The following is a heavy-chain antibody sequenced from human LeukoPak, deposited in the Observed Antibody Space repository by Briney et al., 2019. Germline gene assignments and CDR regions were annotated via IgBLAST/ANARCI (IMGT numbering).Heavy chain of an antibody. CDR3: AKVCGRGRVGCDADY. V-gene: IGHV1-2*06. D-gene: IGHD1-26*01. CDR1: GYTFTGYY. J-gene: IGHJ4*02. Sequence: GASVKVSCKASGYTFTGYYMHWARQAPGQGLEWMGRINPNSGGTNYAQKFQGRVTMTRDTSISTAYMELSRLRSDDTAVYYCAKVCGRGRVGCDADYWGQGTLVTVSS. CDR2: INPNSGGT.